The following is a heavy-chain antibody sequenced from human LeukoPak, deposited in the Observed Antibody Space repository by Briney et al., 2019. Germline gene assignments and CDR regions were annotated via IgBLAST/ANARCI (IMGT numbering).Heavy chain of an antibody. CDR3: ARRSEWFPKHWFDP. D-gene: IGHD3-3*01. CDR1: GGSFSGYY. CDR2: INHSGST. V-gene: IGHV4-34*01. J-gene: IGHJ5*02. Sequence: PSETLSLTCAVYGGSFSGYYWSWIRQPPGKGLEWIGEINHSGSTNYNPSLKSRVTISVDTSKNQFSLRLSSVTAADTAVYFCARRSEWFPKHWFDPWGQGTLVTVSS.